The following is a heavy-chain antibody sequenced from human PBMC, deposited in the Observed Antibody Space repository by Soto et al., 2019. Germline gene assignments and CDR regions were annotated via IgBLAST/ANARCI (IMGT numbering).Heavy chain of an antibody. Sequence: EVQLVESGGGLVQPGGSLRLSCAASGFTFSSYSMNWVRQAPGKGLEWVSYISSSSSTIYYADSVKGRFTISRDNAKNDLYLQMNSLRDEDTAVYYCARERPWLLKREWGWFDPWGQGTLVTVSS. D-gene: IGHD6-19*01. V-gene: IGHV3-48*02. CDR1: GFTFSSYS. CDR2: ISSSSSTI. J-gene: IGHJ5*02. CDR3: ARERPWLLKREWGWFDP.